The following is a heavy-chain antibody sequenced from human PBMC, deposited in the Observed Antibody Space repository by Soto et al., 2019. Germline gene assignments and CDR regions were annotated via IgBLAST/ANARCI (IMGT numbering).Heavy chain of an antibody. J-gene: IGHJ4*02. CDR3: AKHNSYYFDY. CDR2: IPYDGTNK. Sequence: VQLVESGGGLVKPGGSLRLSCAASGFTFSSYGMHWVRQAPGKGLEWVAIIPYDGTNKYYADSVKGRFTISRDNSKNTLYLQMNSLRAEDTAVYYCAKHNSYYFDYWGQGTLVTVSS. CDR1: GFTFSSYG. V-gene: IGHV3-30*18. D-gene: IGHD1-20*01.